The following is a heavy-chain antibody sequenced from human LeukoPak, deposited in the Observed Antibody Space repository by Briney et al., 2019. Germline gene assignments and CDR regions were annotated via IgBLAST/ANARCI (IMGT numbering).Heavy chain of an antibody. D-gene: IGHD3-22*01. CDR3: ARRGDSRGYYDAFDI. J-gene: IGHJ3*02. CDR1: GFTFSSYN. V-gene: IGHV3-13*01. CDR2: VGTAGDT. Sequence: PGGSLRLSCTASGFTFSSYNMHWVRQPTGKGLKWVSAVGTAGDTYYPGSVKGRFTISRENAKNSLYHQMNSLRAGDTAVYYCARRGDSRGYYDAFDIWGQGTMVTVSS.